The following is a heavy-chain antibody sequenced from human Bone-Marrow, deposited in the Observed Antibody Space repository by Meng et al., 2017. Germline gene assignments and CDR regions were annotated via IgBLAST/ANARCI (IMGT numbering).Heavy chain of an antibody. CDR3: AKVGNYYDSSGYYSEPLYYFDY. Sequence: GGSLRLSCAASGFTFSSYAMSWVRQAPGKGLEWVSAISGSGGSTYYADSVKGRFTISRDNSKNTLYLQMNSLRAEDTAVYYCAKVGNYYDSSGYYSEPLYYFDYWGQGTLVTVSS. V-gene: IGHV3-23*01. D-gene: IGHD3-22*01. CDR1: GFTFSSYA. J-gene: IGHJ4*02. CDR2: ISGSGGST.